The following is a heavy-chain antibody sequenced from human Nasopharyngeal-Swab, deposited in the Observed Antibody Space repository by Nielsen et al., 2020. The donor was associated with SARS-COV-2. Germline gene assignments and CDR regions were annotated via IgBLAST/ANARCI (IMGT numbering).Heavy chain of an antibody. CDR2: IYYSGST. D-gene: IGHD2-2*01. Sequence: SETLSLTCTVSGGSISSSSYYWGWIRQPPGKGLEWIGSIYYSGSTYYNPSLKSRVTISVDTSKNQFSLKLSSVTAADTAVYYCAGHRSVPAAIGSRVVFYYYYYMDVWGKGTTVTVSS. CDR3: AGHRSVPAAIGSRVVFYYYYYMDV. V-gene: IGHV4-39*01. CDR1: GGSISSSSYY. J-gene: IGHJ6*03.